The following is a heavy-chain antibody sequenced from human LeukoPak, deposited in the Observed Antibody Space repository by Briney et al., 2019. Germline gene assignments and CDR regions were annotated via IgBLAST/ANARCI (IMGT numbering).Heavy chain of an antibody. V-gene: IGHV3-21*01. CDR3: VRCHIGVAAHDDAFDI. D-gene: IGHD6-19*01. CDR1: GFTFSSYS. Sequence: PGGSLRLSCAASGFTFSSYSMNWVRQAPGKGLEWVSSISSSSSYIYYGDSVKGRFTISRANAKNSLYLQMNGLRVEDTAVYYCVRCHIGVAAHDDAFDIWGQGAMVTVSS. J-gene: IGHJ3*02. CDR2: ISSSSSYI.